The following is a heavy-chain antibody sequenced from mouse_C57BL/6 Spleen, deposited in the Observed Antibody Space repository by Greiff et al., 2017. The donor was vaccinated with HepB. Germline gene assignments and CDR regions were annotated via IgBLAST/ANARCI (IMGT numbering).Heavy chain of an antibody. J-gene: IGHJ3*01. D-gene: IGHD1-1*01. Sequence: VQLKQSGPELVKPGASVKISCKASGYSFTDYNMNWVKQSNGKSLEWIGVINPNYGTTSYNQKFKGKATLTVDQSSSTAYMQLNSLTSEDSAVYYCARSFITTVVDPFAYWGQGTLVTVSA. V-gene: IGHV1-39*01. CDR1: GYSFTDYN. CDR3: ARSFITTVVDPFAY. CDR2: INPNYGTT.